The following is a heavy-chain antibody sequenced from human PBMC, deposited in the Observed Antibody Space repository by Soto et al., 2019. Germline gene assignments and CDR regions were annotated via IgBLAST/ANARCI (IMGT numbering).Heavy chain of an antibody. Sequence: ASVKVSCKASGYTFTSYAMHWVRQAPGQGLEWMGWISPDNGNTNYAQRLQGRVTMTTDTSTSTAYMELRSLRSDDTAVYYCARVGTSFESGSFDYWGQGTLVTVSS. V-gene: IGHV1-18*01. CDR3: ARVGTSFESGSFDY. D-gene: IGHD1-26*01. CDR2: ISPDNGNT. CDR1: GYTFTSYA. J-gene: IGHJ4*02.